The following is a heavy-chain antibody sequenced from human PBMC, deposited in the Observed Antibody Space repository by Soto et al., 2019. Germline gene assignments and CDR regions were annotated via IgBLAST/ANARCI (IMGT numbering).Heavy chain of an antibody. J-gene: IGHJ4*02. D-gene: IGHD5-12*01. CDR2: IVPVFGRP. CDR1: GGNFSNFG. Sequence: SVKVSCKASGGNFSNFGISWVRQAPGQGLEWMGGIVPVFGRPNYAQRFRGRLTITADESTSTGYMELISLRSDDTAVYYCAREGSGYNFWGQGTQVTVSS. CDR3: AREGSGYNF. V-gene: IGHV1-69*13.